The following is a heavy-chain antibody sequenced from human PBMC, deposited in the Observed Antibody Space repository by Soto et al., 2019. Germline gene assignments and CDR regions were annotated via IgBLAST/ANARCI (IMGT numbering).Heavy chain of an antibody. V-gene: IGHV4-34*01. D-gene: IGHD6-19*01. CDR2: INHSGST. CDR3: ARFVAVAGSNVFDY. J-gene: IGHJ4*02. CDR1: GGSFSGYY. Sequence: SETLSLTCAVYGGSFSGYYWSWIRQPPGKGLEWIGEINHSGSTNYNPSLKSRVTISVDTSKNQFSLKLSSVTAADTAVYYCARFVAVAGSNVFDYWGQGTLVTVSS.